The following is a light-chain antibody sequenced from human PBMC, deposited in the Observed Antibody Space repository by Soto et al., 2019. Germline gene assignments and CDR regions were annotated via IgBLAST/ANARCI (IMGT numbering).Light chain of an antibody. CDR1: QSISSW. V-gene: IGKV1-5*01. Sequence: DIQMTQSPSTLSASVGDRVTITWRASQSISSWVAWYQQKPGKAPKILVYDASSLERGVPSRFSGSGSGTEFTLTITSLQPDDFVTYYCQHYNSYSEAFGQGTKVDI. J-gene: IGKJ1*01. CDR2: DAS. CDR3: QHYNSYSEA.